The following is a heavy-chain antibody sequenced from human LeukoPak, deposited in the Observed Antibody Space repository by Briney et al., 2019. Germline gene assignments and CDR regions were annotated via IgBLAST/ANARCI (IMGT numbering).Heavy chain of an antibody. CDR3: ARGETMDV. Sequence: GGSLRLSCVALEFSFETYWMSWVRQAPGKGPEWVANINEDGSEKHYVGSVRGRFTISRDNADNSLHLQMNSLRPEDMAVYYCARGETMDVWGKGTTVTVSS. J-gene: IGHJ6*03. V-gene: IGHV3-7*01. CDR2: INEDGSEK. CDR1: EFSFETYW. D-gene: IGHD5-24*01.